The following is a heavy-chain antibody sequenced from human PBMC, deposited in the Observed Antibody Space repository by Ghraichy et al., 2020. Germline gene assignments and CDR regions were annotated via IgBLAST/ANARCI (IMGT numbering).Heavy chain of an antibody. D-gene: IGHD4-17*01. Sequence: SETLSLTCTVSGGSISSYYWSWIRQSPGKGLEWIGYIYYSGSTNYNPSLKSRVTTSVDTSKNQFSLNLTSVTAADTAVYYCARTYGDYGPFDSWGQGTLVTVSS. CDR3: ARTYGDYGPFDS. CDR1: GGSISSYY. J-gene: IGHJ4*02. V-gene: IGHV4-59*01. CDR2: IYYSGST.